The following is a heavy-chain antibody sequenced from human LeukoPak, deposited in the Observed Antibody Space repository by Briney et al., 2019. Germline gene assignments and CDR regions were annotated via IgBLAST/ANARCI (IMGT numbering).Heavy chain of an antibody. J-gene: IGHJ3*02. Sequence: GGALRLSFAASGLTLRSYGLHWVRPAPCKGVAGVGVMCNDGSNKYYADSVKGRFTISRDNSKNTLYLQMNSLRAEDTTVYYCARDGTGVVVPAAMGGFDIWGQGTMVTVSS. V-gene: IGHV3-33*08. CDR1: GLTLRSYG. D-gene: IGHD2-2*01. CDR2: MCNDGSNK. CDR3: ARDGTGVVVPAAMGGFDI.